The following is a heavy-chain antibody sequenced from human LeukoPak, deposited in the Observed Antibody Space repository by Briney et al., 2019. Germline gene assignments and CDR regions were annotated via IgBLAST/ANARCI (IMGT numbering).Heavy chain of an antibody. Sequence: AGGSLRLSCAASGLTFSSYNMNWVRQSPGKGLEWVSCISATGAYIYYADSVKGRFTISRDNSKNSLFLQMSTLRAEDTAVYYCARGTTLTPPDTFDIWGQGTMVTVSS. CDR1: GLTFSSYN. V-gene: IGHV3-21*01. CDR2: ISATGAYI. CDR3: ARGTTLTPPDTFDI. J-gene: IGHJ3*02. D-gene: IGHD4-17*01.